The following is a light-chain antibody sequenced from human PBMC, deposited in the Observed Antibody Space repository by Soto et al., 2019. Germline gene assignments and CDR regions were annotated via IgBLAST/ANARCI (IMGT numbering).Light chain of an antibody. J-gene: IGKJ5*01. CDR3: QQYDDWPPIT. Sequence: ETVMTQSPATLSVSPGERATLSCRASQSVSTKLAWYQQKPGQAPRLLIYGASTRATGIPTRFSGSGSGTEFTLTVSSLQSEDFAVYYCQQYDDWPPITFGQGTRLEIK. CDR1: QSVSTK. V-gene: IGKV3D-15*01. CDR2: GAS.